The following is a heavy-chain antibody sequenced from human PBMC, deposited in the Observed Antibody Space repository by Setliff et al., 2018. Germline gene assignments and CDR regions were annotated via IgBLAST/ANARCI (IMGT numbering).Heavy chain of an antibody. V-gene: IGHV3-9*01. J-gene: IGHJ3*01. CDR2: LSWNSGSI. CDR1: GFTFDDYA. CDR3: ARKSGSYYFNAFDL. Sequence: PGGSLRLSCAASGFTFDDYAMHWVRQAPGEGLEWVSGLSWNSGSIGYADSVKGRFTISRDNAMDSLYLQMNSLRAEDTALYYCARKSGSYYFNAFDLWGQGTMVTVSS. D-gene: IGHD1-26*01.